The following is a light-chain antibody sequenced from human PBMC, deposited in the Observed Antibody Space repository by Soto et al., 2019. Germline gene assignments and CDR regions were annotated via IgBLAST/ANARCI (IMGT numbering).Light chain of an antibody. CDR2: KAS. CDR3: QQYNTYPHT. J-gene: IGKJ4*01. V-gene: IGKV1-5*03. Sequence: DIQMTQSPFTLSASVGARVTITCRASQSVSTWLAWYQQKPGKAHNLLIFKASRLQSGVQSRFSGSGSGTQFAHTTSSLQPDDFAIYYCQQYNTYPHTFGGGTKVEMK. CDR1: QSVSTW.